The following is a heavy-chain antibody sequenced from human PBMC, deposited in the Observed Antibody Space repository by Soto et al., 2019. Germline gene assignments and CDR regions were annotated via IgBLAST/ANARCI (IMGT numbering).Heavy chain of an antibody. D-gene: IGHD5-18*01. CDR1: GFTFSSYA. V-gene: IGHV3-30-3*01. CDR3: ARVGQLWVNVTPYGMDV. CDR2: ISYDGSNK. J-gene: IGHJ6*02. Sequence: GGSLRLSCAASGFTFSSYAMHWVRQAPGKGLEWVAVISYDGSNKYYADSVKGRFTISRDNSKNTLYLQMNSLRAEDTAVYYRARVGQLWVNVTPYGMDVWGQGTTVTVSS.